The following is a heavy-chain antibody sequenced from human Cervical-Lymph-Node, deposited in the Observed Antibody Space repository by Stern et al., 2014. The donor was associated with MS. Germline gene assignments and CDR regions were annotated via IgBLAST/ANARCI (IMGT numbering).Heavy chain of an antibody. V-gene: IGHV4-61*03. D-gene: IGHD6-13*01. CDR2: VHYSGGT. Sequence: QLQLQESGPGLVQPSETLSLTCTVSGGSVSSGGYYWSWIRQPPGKGLEWIGYVHYSGGTNHNPSLKSRVTLSDDTYKNHFSLKVISEPAVDPPVYYGAGELMPAAGYGLDVWGQGTTVPVPS. CDR1: GGSVSSGGYY. CDR3: AGELMPAAGYGLDV. J-gene: IGHJ6*02.